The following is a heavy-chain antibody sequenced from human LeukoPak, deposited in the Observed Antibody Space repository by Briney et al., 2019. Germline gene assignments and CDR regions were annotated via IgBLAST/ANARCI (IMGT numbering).Heavy chain of an antibody. Sequence: GGSLRLSCAASGFTFSSYSMNWVRQAPGKGLEWVSYISSSSSTIYYADSVKGRFTISRDNAKNSLYLQMNSLRAEDTAVYYCARLQRDFFWSGYYAFDYWGQGTLVTVSS. V-gene: IGHV3-48*04. CDR1: GFTFSSYS. CDR3: ARLQRDFFWSGYYAFDY. J-gene: IGHJ4*02. D-gene: IGHD3-3*01. CDR2: ISSSSSTI.